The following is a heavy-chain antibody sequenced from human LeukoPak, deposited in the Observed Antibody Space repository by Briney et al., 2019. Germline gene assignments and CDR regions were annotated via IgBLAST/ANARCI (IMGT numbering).Heavy chain of an antibody. V-gene: IGHV4-34*01. J-gene: IGHJ4*02. D-gene: IGHD3-16*02. Sequence: PSETLSLTCTVSGGSISSYYWSWIRQPPGKGLEWIGEINHSGSTNYNPSLKSRVTISVDTSKNQFSLKLSSVTAADTAVYYCARRHGVWGSYRRGYYFDYWGQGTLVTVSS. CDR1: GGSISSYY. CDR3: ARRHGVWGSYRRGYYFDY. CDR2: INHSGST.